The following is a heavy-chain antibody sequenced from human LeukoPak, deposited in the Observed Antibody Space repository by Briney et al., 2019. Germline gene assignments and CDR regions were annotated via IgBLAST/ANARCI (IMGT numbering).Heavy chain of an antibody. CDR1: GASINSFY. CDR3: ARHPFATPFDH. J-gene: IGHJ4*02. CDR2: VLHIGDN. V-gene: IGHV4-59*08. Sequence: PSETLSLTCAVSGASINSFYWSWIRQPPGKGLEWIGYVLHIGDNNSHPSLKSRVTVSLDTSTSQVSLRLTSVPAADTAVYYCARHPFATPFDHWGRGILVTVSS. D-gene: IGHD2-15*01.